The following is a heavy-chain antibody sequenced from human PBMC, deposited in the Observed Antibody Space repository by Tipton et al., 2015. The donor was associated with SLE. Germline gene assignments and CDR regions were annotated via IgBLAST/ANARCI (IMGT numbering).Heavy chain of an antibody. CDR1: GGSISSSSYY. J-gene: IGHJ4*02. Sequence: TLSLTCTVSGGSISSSSYYWSWIRQSAGKGLEWIGRMYTSGSTNYKTSLKSRVTMSVDTSKNQFSLKLSSVTAADTAVYYCVAGEWELLPGFESWGQGTLVTVSS. V-gene: IGHV4-61*02. CDR3: VAGEWELLPGFES. CDR2: MYTSGST. D-gene: IGHD1-26*01.